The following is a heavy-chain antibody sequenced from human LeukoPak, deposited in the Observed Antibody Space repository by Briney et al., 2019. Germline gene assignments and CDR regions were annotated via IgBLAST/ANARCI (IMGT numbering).Heavy chain of an antibody. CDR2: IYTSGST. V-gene: IGHV4-4*07. J-gene: IGHJ4*02. CDR1: GGSISSYY. Sequence: SETLSLTCTVSGGSISSYYWSWIRQPAGKGLEWIGRIYTSGSTNYNPSLKSRVTMSVDTSKNQFSLNLRSVTAADTAVYYCARDATCSSSNCYLNAPNQIDSWGQGTLVTVSS. D-gene: IGHD2-2*01. CDR3: ARDATCSSSNCYLNAPNQIDS.